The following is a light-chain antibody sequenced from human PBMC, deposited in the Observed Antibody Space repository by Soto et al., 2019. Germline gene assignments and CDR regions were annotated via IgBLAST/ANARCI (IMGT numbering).Light chain of an antibody. CDR2: KVS. Sequence: DIQMTQSPSTLSASVGDRVTITCRASQSLNSWLAWFQQKPGKAPKVVIYKVSNLESGVPSRFSGSGSGTEFTLTISSLQPDDFATYYCQQYNSNPWTFGQGTKVEIK. CDR1: QSLNSW. J-gene: IGKJ1*01. V-gene: IGKV1-5*03. CDR3: QQYNSNPWT.